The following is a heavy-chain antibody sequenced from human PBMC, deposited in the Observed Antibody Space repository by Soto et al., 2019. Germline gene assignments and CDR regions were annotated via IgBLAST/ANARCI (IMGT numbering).Heavy chain of an antibody. CDR3: ARSINP. Sequence: PSETRSLTCTVSGGSISSYYWSWIRQPPGKGLEWIGYIYYSGSTNYNPSLKSRVTISVDTSKNQFSLKLSSVTAADTAVYYCARSINPWGQGTLVTVSS. D-gene: IGHD3-10*01. V-gene: IGHV4-59*01. J-gene: IGHJ5*02. CDR2: IYYSGST. CDR1: GGSISSYY.